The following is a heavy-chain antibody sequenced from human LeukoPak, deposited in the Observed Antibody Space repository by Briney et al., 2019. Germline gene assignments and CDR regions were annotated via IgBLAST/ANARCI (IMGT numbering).Heavy chain of an antibody. CDR1: GYSFTSYW. Sequence: GESLQISCQGSGYSFTSYWIAWVRQMPGKGLEWMGIIYIGDSDTRYSPSFQGQVTISADKSISTAYLQWSTLKASDTAMYYCARHGGGGIAVAGAWFDPWGQGTLVTVSS. V-gene: IGHV5-51*01. J-gene: IGHJ5*02. CDR2: IYIGDSDT. D-gene: IGHD6-19*01. CDR3: ARHGGGGIAVAGAWFDP.